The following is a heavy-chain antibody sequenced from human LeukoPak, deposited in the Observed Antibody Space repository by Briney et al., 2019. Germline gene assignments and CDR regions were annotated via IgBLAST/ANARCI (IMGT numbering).Heavy chain of an antibody. J-gene: IGHJ2*01. V-gene: IGHV3-11*05. CDR1: GFTFSDYY. CDR2: ISSSSSYT. Sequence: GGSLRLSCAASGFTFSDYYMSWIRQAPGKGLEWVSYISSSSSYTNYADSVKGRFTISRDNAKNSLYLQMNSLRAEDTAVYYCARDQRQWLGYFDLWGRGTLVTVSS. D-gene: IGHD6-19*01. CDR3: ARDQRQWLGYFDL.